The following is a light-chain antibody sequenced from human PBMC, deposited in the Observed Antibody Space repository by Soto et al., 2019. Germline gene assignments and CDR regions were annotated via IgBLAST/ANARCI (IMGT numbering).Light chain of an antibody. CDR3: QQSYSTPIT. CDR1: QSITGW. CDR2: KAS. J-gene: IGKJ5*01. Sequence: DIQITQSPSTMSASVRDRVTLTCRASQSITGWLAWYQQKPGKAPKLLIYKASTLQSGVPSRFSGSGSGTEFTLTISSLQPEDFATYYCQQSYSTPITFGQGTRLEIK. V-gene: IGKV1-5*03.